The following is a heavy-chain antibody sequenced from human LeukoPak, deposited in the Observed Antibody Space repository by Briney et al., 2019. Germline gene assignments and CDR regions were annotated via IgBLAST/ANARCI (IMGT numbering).Heavy chain of an antibody. D-gene: IGHD3-22*01. J-gene: IGHJ4*02. CDR2: ISSSGSYI. V-gene: IGHV3-21*04. Sequence: GGSLRLSCAASGFTFSTYSMNWVRRAPGKGLEWVSSISSSGSYIYYADSMKGRFTISRDNAKNSLYLQMNSLRIEDTAVYYCARVGYYYDSSGYYDYWGQGTLVTVSS. CDR3: ARVGYYYDSSGYYDY. CDR1: GFTFSTYS.